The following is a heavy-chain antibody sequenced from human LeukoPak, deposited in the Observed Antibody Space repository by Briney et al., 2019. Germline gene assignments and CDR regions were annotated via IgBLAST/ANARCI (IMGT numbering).Heavy chain of an antibody. V-gene: IGHV3-48*03. Sequence: QAGGSLRLSCAASGFTFSSYEMNWVRQAPGKGLEWVSYISSSGSTIYYADSVKGRFTISRDNAKNSLYLQMNSLRAEDTAVYYCARNKRAYYYDSSGYLDYWGQGTLVTVSS. CDR2: ISSSGSTI. CDR3: ARNKRAYYYDSSGYLDY. D-gene: IGHD3-22*01. CDR1: GFTFSSYE. J-gene: IGHJ4*02.